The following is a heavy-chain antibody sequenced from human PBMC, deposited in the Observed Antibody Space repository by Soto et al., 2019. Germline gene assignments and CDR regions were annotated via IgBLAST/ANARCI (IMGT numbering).Heavy chain of an antibody. CDR3: GRDGALGDTAVVDS. CDR2: IWYDGSNK. V-gene: IGHV3-33*01. J-gene: IGHJ4*02. D-gene: IGHD5-18*01. Sequence: QVQLVESGGGVVQPGKSLRLSCAASGFTFSTYGMHWVRQAPGKGLEWVAVIWYDGSNKYHGDSLKGRFTISRDNSKKPLYLQINNLRAEDTSVYYCGRDGALGDTAVVDSWGQGTVVTVSS. CDR1: GFTFSTYG.